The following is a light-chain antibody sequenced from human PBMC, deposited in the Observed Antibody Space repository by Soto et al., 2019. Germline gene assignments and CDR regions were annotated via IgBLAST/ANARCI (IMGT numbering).Light chain of an antibody. CDR3: SSYTSSTILPVV. CDR1: SSDVGGYKY. V-gene: IGLV2-14*01. J-gene: IGLJ2*01. Sequence: SALTQPASVSGSPGQSITISCTGTSSDVGGYKYVSWYQQLPGKAPKLMIYEVSNRPSGVSNRFSGSKSGNTASLTVSGLQPEDEADYHCSSYTSSTILPVVFGGGTKLTVL. CDR2: EVS.